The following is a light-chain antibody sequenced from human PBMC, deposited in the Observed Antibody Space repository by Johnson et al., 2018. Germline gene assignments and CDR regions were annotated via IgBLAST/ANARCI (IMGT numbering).Light chain of an antibody. V-gene: IGLV1-51*02. CDR3: GTLDSSLSAGNV. CDR1: SSNIGNNY. Sequence: QSVLTQPPSVSAAPGQKVTISCSGSSSNIGNNYVSWYQQLPGTAPKLLIYENNKRPSGIPDRFSGSKSGTSATLGITGLQTGDEADYYCGTLDSSLSAGNVFGTGTKLPVL. J-gene: IGLJ1*01. CDR2: ENN.